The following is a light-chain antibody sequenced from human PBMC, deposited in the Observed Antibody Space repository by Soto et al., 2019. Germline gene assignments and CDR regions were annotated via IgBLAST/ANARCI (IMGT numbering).Light chain of an antibody. V-gene: IGLV2-23*01. Sequence: QSALTQPASVSGSPGQSITIPCTGTSSDVGSYNLVSWFQQHPGRAPKLMIYEGSKRPSGVSTRFSGSKSGNTASLTISGLQAEDEADYYCSSYASSTTYVEFGGGTKLTVL. J-gene: IGLJ2*01. CDR1: SSDVGSYNL. CDR3: SSYASSTTYVE. CDR2: EGS.